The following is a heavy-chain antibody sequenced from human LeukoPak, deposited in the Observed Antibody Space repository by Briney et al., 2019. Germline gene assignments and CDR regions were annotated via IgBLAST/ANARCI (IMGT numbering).Heavy chain of an antibody. Sequence: GRSLRLSCAAAGFTFSSYGMHWVRQAPGKGLEWVAFIRYDGSNKYYADPVKGRFTISRDNSKNTLYLQMNSLRAEDTAVYYCAKSATVWGGYFDYWGQGTLVTVSS. V-gene: IGHV3-30*02. J-gene: IGHJ4*02. CDR3: AKSATVWGGYFDY. CDR1: GFTFSSYG. D-gene: IGHD4-17*01. CDR2: IRYDGSNK.